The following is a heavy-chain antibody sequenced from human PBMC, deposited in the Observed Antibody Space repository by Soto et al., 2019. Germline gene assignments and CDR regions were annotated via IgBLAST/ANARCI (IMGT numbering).Heavy chain of an antibody. J-gene: IGHJ4*02. CDR2: ISYSGTT. CDR1: LVSISSGDW. CDR3: ATKNVPTARND. V-gene: IGHV4-4*02. D-gene: IGHD1-1*01. Sequence: QVQLQESGPGLVEPSGTLSLTCAVSLVSISSGDWWSWVRQPPGRGLEYIGEISYSGTTNYNTSLETRLTISSDSSKNQFSLKLTSVTAADTAVYSCATKNVPTARNDRGQGTLVIISS.